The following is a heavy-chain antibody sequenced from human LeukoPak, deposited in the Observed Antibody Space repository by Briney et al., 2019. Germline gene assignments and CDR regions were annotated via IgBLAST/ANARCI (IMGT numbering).Heavy chain of an antibody. CDR1: GFTFSSYA. V-gene: IGHV3-23*01. D-gene: IGHD4-17*01. J-gene: IGHJ4*02. CDR3: ARDDYGDYGHFDY. Sequence: GGSLRLSCAASGFTFSSYAMSWVRQAPGKGLEWVSAISGSGGSTYYADSVKGRFTISRDNSKNTLYLQMNSLRAEDTAVYYCARDDYGDYGHFDYWGRGTLVTVSS. CDR2: ISGSGGST.